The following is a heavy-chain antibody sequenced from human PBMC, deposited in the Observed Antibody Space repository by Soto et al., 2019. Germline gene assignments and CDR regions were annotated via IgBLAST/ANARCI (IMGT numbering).Heavy chain of an antibody. D-gene: IGHD1-26*01. J-gene: IGHJ3*02. CDR1: GFTFSSYA. Sequence: GGSLRLSCAASGFTFSSYAMSWVRQAPGKGLEWVSAISGSGGSTYYADSVKGRFTISRDNSKNTLYLQMNSLRAEDTAVYYCANYFTRGQPDPDAFDIWGQGTMVTVSS. CDR3: ANYFTRGQPDPDAFDI. CDR2: ISGSGGST. V-gene: IGHV3-23*01.